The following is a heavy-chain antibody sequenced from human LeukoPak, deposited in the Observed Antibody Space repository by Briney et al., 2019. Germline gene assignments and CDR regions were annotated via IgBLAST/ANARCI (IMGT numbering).Heavy chain of an antibody. CDR3: ARGSPTYYDFWSGYQPLDY. D-gene: IGHD3-3*01. V-gene: IGHV4-59*01. Sequence: PSETLSLTCTVSGGSISSYYWSWIRQPPGKGLEWIGYIYYSGSTNYNPSLKSRVTISVDTSKNQFSLKLSSVTAADTAVYYCARGSPTYYDFWSGYQPLDYCGQGTLVTVSS. CDR1: GGSISSYY. CDR2: IYYSGST. J-gene: IGHJ4*02.